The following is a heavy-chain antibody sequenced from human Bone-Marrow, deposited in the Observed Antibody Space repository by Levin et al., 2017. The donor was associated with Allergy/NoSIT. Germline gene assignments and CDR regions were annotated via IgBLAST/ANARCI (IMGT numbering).Heavy chain of an antibody. CDR2: IIPIFGTL. D-gene: IGHD2-15*01. J-gene: IGHJ2*01. Sequence: KISCKASGGSFSSYAVSWVRQAPGHGLEWMGGIIPIFGTLYYAQKFQGRVTITADESTNIAYMELSSLKSEDTAVYYCAREKDGLGYCSGGDCAWYFDLWGRGTLVTVSS. CDR1: GGSFSSYA. CDR3: AREKDGLGYCSGGDCAWYFDL. V-gene: IGHV1-69*01.